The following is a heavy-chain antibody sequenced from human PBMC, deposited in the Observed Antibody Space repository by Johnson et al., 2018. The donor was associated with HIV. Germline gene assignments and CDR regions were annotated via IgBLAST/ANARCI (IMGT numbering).Heavy chain of an antibody. Sequence: VQLVESGGGLVKPGGSLRLSCAASGFTVSSNYMSWVRQAPGKGLEWVSIIYSGGRTYYADSVKGRFTISRDNSKNSLILQMNSLRDEDTAVYYCARRTVTALFDIWGQGTMVTVSS. D-gene: IGHD4-17*01. CDR3: ARRTVTALFDI. J-gene: IGHJ3*02. V-gene: IGHV3-66*04. CDR1: GFTVSSNY. CDR2: IYSGGRT.